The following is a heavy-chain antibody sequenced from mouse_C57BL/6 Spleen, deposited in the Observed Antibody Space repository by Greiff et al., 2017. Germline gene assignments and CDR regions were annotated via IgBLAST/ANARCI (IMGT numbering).Heavy chain of an antibody. CDR3: ARGDYDEGAWFAD. Sequence: QVQLQQPGAELVKPGASVKMSCKASGYTFTSYWITWVKPRPGQGLEWIGDLYPGSGSTTYNEKFKSKATLTVDTSSSTAYMQLSSLTSEDSAVDYGARGDYDEGAWFADGGQGTLVTVSA. CDR2: LYPGSGST. J-gene: IGHJ3*01. D-gene: IGHD2-4*01. CDR1: GYTFTSYW. V-gene: IGHV1-55*01.